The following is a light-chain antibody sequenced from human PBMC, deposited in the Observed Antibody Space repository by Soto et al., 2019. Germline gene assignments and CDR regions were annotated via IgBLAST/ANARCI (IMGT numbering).Light chain of an antibody. V-gene: IGKV1-27*01. Sequence: DIQMTQSPSSLSASVGDRVTITCRAIQGINNYLAWYQQKPGKAPNVLIYAASTLQTAGPSRFSGSESGTDFTLTISSMQPEDVATYYCQNYNSAPCTFGQGTRVEIK. J-gene: IGKJ1*01. CDR1: QGINNY. CDR3: QNYNSAPCT. CDR2: AAS.